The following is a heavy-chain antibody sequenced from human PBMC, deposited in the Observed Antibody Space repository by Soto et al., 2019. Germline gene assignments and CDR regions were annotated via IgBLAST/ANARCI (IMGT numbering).Heavy chain of an antibody. CDR3: AKDVADYTPYYYGMDV. Sequence: GGSLRLSCAASGFTFSSYGMHWVRQAPGKGLEWVAVISYDGSIKYYADSVKGRFTISRDNSKNTLYLQMNSLRAEDTAVYYCAKDVADYTPYYYGMDVWGQGTTVTVSS. D-gene: IGHD4-4*01. J-gene: IGHJ6*02. CDR2: ISYDGSIK. V-gene: IGHV3-30*18. CDR1: GFTFSSYG.